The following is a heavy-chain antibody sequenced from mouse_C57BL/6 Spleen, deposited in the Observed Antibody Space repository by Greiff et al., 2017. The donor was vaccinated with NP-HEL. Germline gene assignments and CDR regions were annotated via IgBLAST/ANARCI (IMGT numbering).Heavy chain of an antibody. CDR3: ARLGTRYYFDY. J-gene: IGHJ2*01. Sequence: EVKLVESGPELVKPGASVKIPCKASGYTFTDYNMDWVKQSHGKSLEWIGDINPNNGGTIYNQKFKGKATLTVDKSSSTAYMELRSLTSEDTAVYYCARLGTRYYFDYWGQGTTLTVSS. CDR2: INPNNGGT. D-gene: IGHD4-1*01. CDR1: GYTFTDYN. V-gene: IGHV1-18*01.